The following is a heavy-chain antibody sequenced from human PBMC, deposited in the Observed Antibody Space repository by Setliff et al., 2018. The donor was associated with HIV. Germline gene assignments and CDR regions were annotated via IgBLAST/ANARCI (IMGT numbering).Heavy chain of an antibody. D-gene: IGHD6-13*01. J-gene: IGHJ5*02. Sequence: PSETLSLTCTVSGGSISSGSYYWSWIRQPPGKGLEWIGSMYYGGSTYYNPSLTSRVSISADTSNNHFSLKLKYVTAADTAIYYCVRGDHRISAAAGSGWFDPWGQGTQVTVSS. CDR3: VRGDHRISAAAGSGWFDP. CDR2: MYYGGST. V-gene: IGHV4-39*02. CDR1: GGSISSGSYY.